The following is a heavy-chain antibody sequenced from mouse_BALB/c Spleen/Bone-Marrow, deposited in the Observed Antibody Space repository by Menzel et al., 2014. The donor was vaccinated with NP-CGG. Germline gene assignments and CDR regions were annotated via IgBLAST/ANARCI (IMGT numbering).Heavy chain of an antibody. J-gene: IGHJ2*01. CDR2: IRNKANNLAA. V-gene: IGHV6-6*01. Sequence: KVVESGGGLVQPGGSMKLSCAASGFTFSDAWMDWVRQSPEKGLEWVAEIRNKANNLAAYFSESVKGRFTISRDDSKSSVYLQMNILRPEDTGIYYCTSYYGYYWGQGTTLTVSS. D-gene: IGHD1-2*01. CDR3: TSYYGYY. CDR1: GFTFSDAW.